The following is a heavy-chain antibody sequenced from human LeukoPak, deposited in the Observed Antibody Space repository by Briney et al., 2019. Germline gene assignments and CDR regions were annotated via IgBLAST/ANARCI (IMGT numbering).Heavy chain of an antibody. V-gene: IGHV3-74*01. D-gene: IGHD4-23*01. J-gene: IGHJ3*02. CDR2: ISTDGSRT. Sequence: PGGSLRLSCAASGFTFSSYWMHWVRQAPGNGLVWVSRISTDGSRTSYADSVKGRFTISRDNAKNTLYLQMNSLRAEDTAVYYCAKAGPGYYGGNSEATSDAFDIWGQGTMVTVSP. CDR3: AKAGPGYYGGNSEATSDAFDI. CDR1: GFTFSSYW.